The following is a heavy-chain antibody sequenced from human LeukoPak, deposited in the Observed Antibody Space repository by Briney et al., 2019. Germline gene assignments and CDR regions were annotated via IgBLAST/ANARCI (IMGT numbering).Heavy chain of an antibody. V-gene: IGHV3-11*01. J-gene: IGHJ6*02. Sequence: GGSLRLSCAASGFTFSDYYMSWIRQAPGKGLEWVSYISSSGSTIYYADSVKGRFTISRDNAKNSLYLQMNSLRAEDTAVYYCARDRAVTEQVLGYGMDVWGQGTTVTVSS. D-gene: IGHD1/OR15-1a*01. CDR3: ARDRAVTEQVLGYGMDV. CDR1: GFTFSDYY. CDR2: ISSSGSTI.